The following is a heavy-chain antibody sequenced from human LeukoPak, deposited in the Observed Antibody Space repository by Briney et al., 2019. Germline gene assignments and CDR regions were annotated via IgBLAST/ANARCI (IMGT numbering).Heavy chain of an antibody. CDR3: ARVGGSGSYRIIDY. V-gene: IGHV4-39*07. CDR1: GGSISSSPYY. CDR2: IYSSGST. Sequence: SETLSLTCTVSGGSISSSPYYWTWIRQPPGKGLEWIGNIYSSGSTYYNPSLKSRVTISVDTSKNQFSLKLSSVTAADTAVYYCARVGGSGSYRIIDYWGQGTLVTVSS. J-gene: IGHJ4*02. D-gene: IGHD3-10*01.